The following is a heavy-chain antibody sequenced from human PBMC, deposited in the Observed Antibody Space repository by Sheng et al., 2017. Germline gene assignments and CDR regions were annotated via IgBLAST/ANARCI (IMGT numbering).Heavy chain of an antibody. CDR3: AKDMRLYSSSSWVFDY. Sequence: EVQLVESGGVVVQPGGSLRLSCAASGFTFDDYAMHWVRQAPGKGLEWVSLISWDGGSTYYADSVKGRFTISRDNSKNSLYLQMNSLRAEDTALYYCAKDMRLYSSSSWVFDYWGQGTLVTVSS. CDR1: GFTFDDYA. CDR2: ISWDGGST. V-gene: IGHV3-43D*03. D-gene: IGHD6-6*01. J-gene: IGHJ4*02.